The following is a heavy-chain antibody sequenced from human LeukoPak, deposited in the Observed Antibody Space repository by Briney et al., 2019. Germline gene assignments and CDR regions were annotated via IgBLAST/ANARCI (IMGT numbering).Heavy chain of an antibody. CDR2: IYTSGST. D-gene: IGHD3-10*01. J-gene: IGHJ5*02. Sequence: SETLSLTCTVSGGSISSGSYYWSWIRQPAGKGLEWIGRIYTSGSTNYNPSLKSRVTISVDTSKNQFSLKLSSVTAADTAVYYCARGYYGSGQYNWFDPWGQGTLVTVSS. CDR3: ARGYYGSGQYNWFDP. CDR1: GGSISSGSYY. V-gene: IGHV4-61*02.